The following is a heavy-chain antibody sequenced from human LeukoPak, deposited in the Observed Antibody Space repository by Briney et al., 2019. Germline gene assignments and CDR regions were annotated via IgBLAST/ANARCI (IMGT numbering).Heavy chain of an antibody. CDR1: GLTFSSYW. V-gene: IGHV3-7*01. J-gene: IGHJ5*02. D-gene: IGHD2-15*01. CDR2: IKQDGSEK. CDR3: ASWGPAAYCSNGSCS. Sequence: GGSLRLSCAASGLTFSSYWMAWVRQAPGKGLEWVANIKQDGSEKYYVDSVKGRFTISRDNAKNSLYLQMNSLRVEDTAVYYCASWGPAAYCSNGSCSWGQGTLVTVSS.